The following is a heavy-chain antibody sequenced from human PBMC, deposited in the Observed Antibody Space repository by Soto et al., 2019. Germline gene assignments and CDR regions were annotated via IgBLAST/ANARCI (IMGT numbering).Heavy chain of an antibody. CDR1: GGSINGYY. CDR2: VYFSGST. V-gene: IGHV4-59*01. Sequence: QERLQESDPGLVKPSETLSLTCSVSGGSINGYYWNWIRQPPGKGLEWLGNVYFSGSTHYNPSLEARLTISVDTSKKQISLKLRSVTAADTAVYYCARQEAVPGTPFDYWGQGTLVSVSS. D-gene: IGHD6-19*01. J-gene: IGHJ4*02. CDR3: ARQEAVPGTPFDY.